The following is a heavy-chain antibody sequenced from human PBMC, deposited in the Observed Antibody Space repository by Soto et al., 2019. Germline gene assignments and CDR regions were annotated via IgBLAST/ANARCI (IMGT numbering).Heavy chain of an antibody. J-gene: IGHJ4*02. Sequence: QLQLQESGSGLVKPSQTLSLTCTVSGASIISGDYSWSWIRQPPGKGQEWIAYLYPTGSTYYNPSLKSRVTMSADRSKNQFALNLASVTAADTAVYYCARGAVVSPLDYWGRGTLVTVSS. D-gene: IGHD2-15*01. CDR2: LYPTGST. V-gene: IGHV4-30-2*01. CDR1: GASIISGDYS. CDR3: ARGAVVSPLDY.